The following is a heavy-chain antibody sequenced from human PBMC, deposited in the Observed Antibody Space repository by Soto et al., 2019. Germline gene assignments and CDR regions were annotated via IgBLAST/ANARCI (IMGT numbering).Heavy chain of an antibody. Sequence: QVQLQQWGAGLLKPSETLSLTCAVYGGSFSGYYWSWIRQPPGKGLEWIGEINHSGSTNYNPSLKSRVTISVDTSKNQFSLKLSSVTAADTAVYYCARGGLGPDPRVVGYYGRDVWGQGTTVTVSS. J-gene: IGHJ6*02. V-gene: IGHV4-34*01. CDR2: INHSGST. D-gene: IGHD3-22*01. CDR3: ARGGLGPDPRVVGYYGRDV. CDR1: GGSFSGYY.